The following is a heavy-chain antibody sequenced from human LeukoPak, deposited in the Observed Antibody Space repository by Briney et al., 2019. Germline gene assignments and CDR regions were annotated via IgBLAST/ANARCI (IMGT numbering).Heavy chain of an antibody. CDR2: INPKTGGT. J-gene: IGHJ4*02. CDR1: GYTFTGYY. D-gene: IGHD1-14*01. CDR3: ARATAENDH. Sequence: GASVKDSCKASGYTFTGYYMHWVRQAPGQGLEWMGWINPKTGGTSYAQKFQGRVTMTRDTSISTINMELTRLTSDDTAVYYCARATAENDHWGQGTLVTVSS. V-gene: IGHV1-2*02.